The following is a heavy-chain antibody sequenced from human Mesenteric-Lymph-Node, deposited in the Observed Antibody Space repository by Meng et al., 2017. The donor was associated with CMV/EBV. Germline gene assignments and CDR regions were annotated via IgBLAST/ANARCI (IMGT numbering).Heavy chain of an antibody. V-gene: IGHV4-34*01. Sequence: QGRLQQWGAGLLKPPETLSLTCAAYGGSFSGYYWSWIRQPPGKGLEWIGEINHSGSTNYNPSLKSRVTISVDTSKNQFSLKLSSVTAADTAVYYCARHQRWLKSEGGFNYWGQGTLVTVSS. CDR3: ARHQRWLKSEGGFNY. CDR1: GGSFSGYY. D-gene: IGHD4-23*01. CDR2: INHSGST. J-gene: IGHJ4*02.